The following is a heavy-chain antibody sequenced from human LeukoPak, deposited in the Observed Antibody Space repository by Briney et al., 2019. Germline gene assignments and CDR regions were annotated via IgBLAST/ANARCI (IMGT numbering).Heavy chain of an antibody. CDR3: ARLRITILRGHDAFDI. CDR2: IYYSGST. Sequence: SETLSPTCTVSGGSISSYYWSWIRQPPGKGLEWIGYIYYSGSTNYNPSLKGRVTISVDTSKNQFSLKLSSVTAADTAVYYCARLRITILRGHDAFDIWGQGTMVTVSS. CDR1: GGSISSYY. D-gene: IGHD3-3*01. J-gene: IGHJ3*02. V-gene: IGHV4-59*08.